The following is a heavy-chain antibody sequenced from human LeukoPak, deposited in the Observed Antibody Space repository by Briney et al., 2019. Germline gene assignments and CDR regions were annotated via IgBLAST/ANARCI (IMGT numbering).Heavy chain of an antibody. CDR1: GGSISSSSYY. CDR2: ISYSGST. CDR3: ASDPFSSGWEFDY. V-gene: IGHV4-39*01. Sequence: SETLSLTCTVSGGSISSSSYYWGWIRQPPGKGLEWIGSISYSGSTYYNPSLRSRVTISIDTSKNQFSLKLTSVTAADTAVYYCASDPFSSGWEFDYWGQGTLVTVSS. J-gene: IGHJ4*02. D-gene: IGHD6-19*01.